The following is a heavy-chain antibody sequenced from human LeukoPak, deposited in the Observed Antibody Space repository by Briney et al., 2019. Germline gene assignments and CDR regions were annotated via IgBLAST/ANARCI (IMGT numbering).Heavy chain of an antibody. CDR2: ISSSSSYL. Sequence: GGSLRLSCAASGFTFSSYSMNWVRQAPGKGLEWVSSISSSSSYLYYAGSVKGRFTISRDNAKNSLYLQMNSLRAEDTAVYYCARAGYYYGSGSYLGYWGQGTLVTVSS. V-gene: IGHV3-21*01. CDR1: GFTFSSYS. D-gene: IGHD3-10*01. J-gene: IGHJ4*02. CDR3: ARAGYYYGSGSYLGY.